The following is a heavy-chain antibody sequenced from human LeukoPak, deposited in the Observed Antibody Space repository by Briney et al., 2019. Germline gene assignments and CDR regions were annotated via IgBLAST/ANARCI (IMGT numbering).Heavy chain of an antibody. CDR3: ARDQTGVCSGGSCYPDYGMDV. CDR1: GITLSNYG. V-gene: IGHV3-23*01. CDR2: ISDSGGGT. Sequence: GGSLRLSCAVSGITLSNYGMSWVRQAPGKGLEWVTGISDSGGGTNYADSVKGRFTISRDNSKNTLYLQMNSLRAEDTAVYYCARDQTGVCSGGSCYPDYGMDVWGQGTTVTVSS. D-gene: IGHD2-15*01. J-gene: IGHJ6*02.